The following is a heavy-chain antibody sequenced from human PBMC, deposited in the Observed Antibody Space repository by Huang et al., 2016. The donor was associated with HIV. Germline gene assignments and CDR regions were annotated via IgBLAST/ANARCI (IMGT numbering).Heavy chain of an antibody. D-gene: IGHD6-19*01. Sequence: QLKLVQSGGGVVQGGESLTLSCVASGFSFSDYGIHWVRLSAGNVLEWVATISYNGYHKYDKDSLGGRFSISRDNSKKTLNLQMDSLRRDDTAVYFCAKDRVMGGTSGPFDLWGQGSSVTIAP. CDR2: ISYNGYHK. J-gene: IGHJ5*02. V-gene: IGHV3-30*18. CDR1: GFSFSDYG. CDR3: AKDRVMGGTSGPFDL.